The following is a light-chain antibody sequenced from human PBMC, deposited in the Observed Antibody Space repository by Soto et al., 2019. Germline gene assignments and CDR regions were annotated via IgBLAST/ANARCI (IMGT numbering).Light chain of an antibody. CDR2: GAS. Sequence: VLKKSPGTLSLSPGARATRSCRASQSLRSHFFAWYQQKPAQPPRLLIDGASNRATVIPDRFSGSWSGTDFTLTITRLEPEDFAMYYCQRYDSLRTFGQGTKVDI. J-gene: IGKJ1*01. CDR3: QRYDSLRT. CDR1: QSLRSHF. V-gene: IGKV3-20*01.